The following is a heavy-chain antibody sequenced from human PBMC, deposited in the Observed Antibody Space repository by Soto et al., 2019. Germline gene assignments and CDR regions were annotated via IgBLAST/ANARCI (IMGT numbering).Heavy chain of an antibody. CDR3: GGEPGKGTYGMDV. CDR1: AGSISSYY. D-gene: IGHD1-26*01. V-gene: IGHV4-59*01. CDR2: IYYRGST. J-gene: IGHJ6*02. Sequence: SETLSFTCTVSAGSISSYYSSWIRQPPGEGLEWIGYIYYRGSTNYNPSLKSRGTISVDTCKNPFSLKLSSVTASDTSLYYCGGEPGKGTYGMDVWGQGTTVTVSS.